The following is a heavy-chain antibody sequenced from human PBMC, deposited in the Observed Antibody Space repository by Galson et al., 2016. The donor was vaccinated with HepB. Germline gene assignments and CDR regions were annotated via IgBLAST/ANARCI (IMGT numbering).Heavy chain of an antibody. D-gene: IGHD2-2*01. CDR2: ISDGGTA. Sequence: SLRLSCAASGFTFKYHAMSWVRQAPGSGLEWVAVISDGGTAHYADFVKGRFTISRDNSKNTVYLQMDSLRAEDRAEYYCARVSGPWVGVPAAKVYFDFWGQGTLVIVSS. V-gene: IGHV3-23*01. CDR3: ARVSGPWVGVPAAKVYFDF. CDR1: GFTFKYHA. J-gene: IGHJ4*02.